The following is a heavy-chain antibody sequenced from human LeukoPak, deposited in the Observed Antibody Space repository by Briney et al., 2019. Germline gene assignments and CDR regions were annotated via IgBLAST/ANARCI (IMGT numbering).Heavy chain of an antibody. CDR1: GFTFSSYG. V-gene: IGHV3-30*18. D-gene: IGHD6-19*01. J-gene: IGHJ4*02. Sequence: GGSLRLSCAASGFTFSSYGMHWVRQAPGKGVEWGAVISYDGSNKYYGDSVKGRFTISRDNSKNTLYLQMNSLRAEDTAVYYCAKDSVEQWLHFDYWGQGTLVTVSS. CDR2: ISYDGSNK. CDR3: AKDSVEQWLHFDY.